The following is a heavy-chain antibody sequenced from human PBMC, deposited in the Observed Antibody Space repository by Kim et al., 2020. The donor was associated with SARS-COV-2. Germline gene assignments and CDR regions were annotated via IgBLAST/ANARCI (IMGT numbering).Heavy chain of an antibody. V-gene: IGHV1-46*01. D-gene: IGHD1-26*01. Sequence: RYARNFQGRVTTTSDTSTRTVYMALSSLRSEDTAVYYCARAWDKNFDYWGQGTLVTVSS. CDR3: ARAWDKNFDY. J-gene: IGHJ4*02.